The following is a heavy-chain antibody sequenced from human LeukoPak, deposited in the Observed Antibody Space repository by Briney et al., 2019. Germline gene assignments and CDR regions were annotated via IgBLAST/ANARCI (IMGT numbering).Heavy chain of an antibody. D-gene: IGHD3-3*01. Sequence: GGSLSLSCAASGFTFSSYGMNWVRKAPGKGLEGVAFIRYDGSNKYYADSVKGRFTISRDNSKNTLYLQMNSLRAEDTAVYYCAKDLGLRYYDFWSGYGDWFDPWGQGTLVTVSS. CDR2: IRYDGSNK. CDR1: GFTFSSYG. CDR3: AKDLGLRYYDFWSGYGDWFDP. V-gene: IGHV3-30*02. J-gene: IGHJ5*02.